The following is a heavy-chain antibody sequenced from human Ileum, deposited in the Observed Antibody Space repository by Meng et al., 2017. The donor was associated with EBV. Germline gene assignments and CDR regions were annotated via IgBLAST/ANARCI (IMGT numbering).Heavy chain of an antibody. J-gene: IGHJ4*02. CDR3: ASGRDYAWHS. V-gene: IGHV4-4*02. D-gene: IGHD4-17*01. CDR1: GDSISSNNW. CDR2: IYHSGST. Sequence: QVQLQESGPGLVKPSGTLCLTCAVSGDSISSNNWLSWVRQPPGKGLEWIGEIYHSGSTNYNPSFKSRVTMSVDKSKNQISLNLSSVTAADTAVYYCASGRDYAWHSWGRGTLVTVSS.